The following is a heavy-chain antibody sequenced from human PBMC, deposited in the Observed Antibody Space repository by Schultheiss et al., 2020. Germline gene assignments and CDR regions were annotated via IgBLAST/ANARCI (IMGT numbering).Heavy chain of an antibody. D-gene: IGHD5-18*01. Sequence: GGSLRLSCAASGFTFSSYAMHWVRQAPGKGLEWVAVISYDGSNKYYADSVKGRFTISRDNSKNTLYLQMNSLRAEDTAVYYCAKNYGYSYGLDWYFDLWGRGTLVTVSS. CDR3: AKNYGYSYGLDWYFDL. V-gene: IGHV3-30-3*02. CDR2: ISYDGSNK. J-gene: IGHJ2*01. CDR1: GFTFSSYA.